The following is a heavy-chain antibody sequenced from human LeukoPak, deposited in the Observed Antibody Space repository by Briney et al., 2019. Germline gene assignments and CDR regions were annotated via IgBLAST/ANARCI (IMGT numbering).Heavy chain of an antibody. CDR3: ARELPRIGGQTDASDI. CDR2: ISYDGNSQ. Sequence: GTSLRLSCAASGFTFSNYAMHWVRQAPGKGLQWGAVISYDGNSQYYTDSVKGRFTISRDNSKNTLYLQMNSLRAEDTAVYYCARELPRIGGQTDASDIWGQGTMVTVS. D-gene: IGHD3-16*01. CDR1: GFTFSNYA. J-gene: IGHJ3*02. V-gene: IGHV3-30-3*01.